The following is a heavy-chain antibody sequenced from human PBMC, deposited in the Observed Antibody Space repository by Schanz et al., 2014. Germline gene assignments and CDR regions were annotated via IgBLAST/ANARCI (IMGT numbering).Heavy chain of an antibody. D-gene: IGHD1-26*01. CDR2: IGGSDGNT. V-gene: IGHV1-18*01. J-gene: IGHJ4*02. CDR1: GYTFTRSG. Sequence: QVQLVQSGGEVKTPGASVKVSCKASGYTFTRSGISWVRQAPGQGLEWMGWIGGSDGNTKFSQKVQGRVTMTTDTXXXTVYMELRSLTSXXXXXXYCARDRDQWDGNYLDYWGQGTLVTVSS. CDR3: ARDRDQWDGNYLDY.